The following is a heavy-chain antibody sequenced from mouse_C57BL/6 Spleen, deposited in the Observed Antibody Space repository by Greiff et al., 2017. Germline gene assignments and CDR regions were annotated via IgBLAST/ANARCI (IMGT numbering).Heavy chain of an antibody. CDR3: TPYYDVYYIYAMDY. J-gene: IGHJ4*01. Sequence: EVKVEESGGGLVQPGGSMKLSCVASGFTFSNSWMNWVRQPPEKGLEWVAQIRLKSDNYATHYAESVKGRFTISRDDSKSSVYLQMNNLRAEDTGIYYCTPYYDVYYIYAMDYWGQGTSVTVSS. CDR2: IRLKSDNYAT. D-gene: IGHD2-3*01. CDR1: GFTFSNSW. V-gene: IGHV6-3*01.